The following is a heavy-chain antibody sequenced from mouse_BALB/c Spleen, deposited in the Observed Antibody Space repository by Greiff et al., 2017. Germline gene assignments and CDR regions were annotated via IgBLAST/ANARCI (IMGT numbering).Heavy chain of an antibody. CDR1: GYTFTSYY. J-gene: IGHJ2*01. D-gene: IGHD2-10*02. CDR2: INPSNGGT. Sequence: VQLQQSGAELVKPGASVKLSCKASGYTFTSYYMYWVKQRPGQGLEWIGEINPSNGGTNFNEKFKSKATLTVDKSSSTAYMQLSSLTSEDSAVYYCTRCSYGNYVDYWGQGTTLTVSS. V-gene: IGHV1S81*02. CDR3: TRCSYGNYVDY.